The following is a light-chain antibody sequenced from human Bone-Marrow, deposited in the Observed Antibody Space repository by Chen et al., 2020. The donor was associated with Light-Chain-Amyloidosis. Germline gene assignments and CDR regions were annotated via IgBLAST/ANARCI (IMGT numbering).Light chain of an antibody. CDR2: EVT. Sequence: QSALTQPASVSGSPGQSLSISFTGTSSDVGVDHHVSSYQHHPDKAPTLMIYEVTHPPSWVPDRFSGSKYDNTASLTISRLQTEDEADYFCSSYTITNTLVFGSGTRVTVL. V-gene: IGLV2-14*01. CDR1: SSDVGVDHH. J-gene: IGLJ1*01. CDR3: SSYTITNTLV.